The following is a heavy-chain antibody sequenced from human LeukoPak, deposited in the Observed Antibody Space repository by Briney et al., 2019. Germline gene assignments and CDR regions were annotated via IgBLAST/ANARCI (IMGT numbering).Heavy chain of an antibody. Sequence: PSETLSLTCTVSGGSISSSNWWGWVRQPPGKGLEWIGEIYHSGSTNYNPSLKSRVTISVDKSKNQFSLKLSSVTAADTAVYYCARATEQVGANDYWGQGTLVTVSS. CDR1: GGSISSSNW. V-gene: IGHV4-4*02. CDR2: IYHSGST. J-gene: IGHJ4*02. D-gene: IGHD1-26*01. CDR3: ARATEQVGANDY.